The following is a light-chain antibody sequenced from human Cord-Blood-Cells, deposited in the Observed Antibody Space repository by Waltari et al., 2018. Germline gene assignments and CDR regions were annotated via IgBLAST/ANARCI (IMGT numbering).Light chain of an antibody. CDR1: SSEVGSYNL. CDR2: EVS. J-gene: IGLJ2*01. CDR3: CSYAGSSTL. V-gene: IGLV2-23*02. Sequence: QSALTQPASVSGSPGQSITIPCTGTSSEVGSYNLVSWYQQHPGKAPKLMIYEVSKRPSGVSNRFSGSKSGNTASLTISGLQAEDEADYYCCSYAGSSTLFGGGTKLTVL.